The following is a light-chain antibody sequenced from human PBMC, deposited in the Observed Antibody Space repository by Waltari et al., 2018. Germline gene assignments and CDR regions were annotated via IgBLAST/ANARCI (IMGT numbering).Light chain of an antibody. CDR3: QQYNIWPWT. CDR1: QSAKTS. Sequence: EVVMTQSPATLSVSPGERVSLSCRPSQSAKTSLAWYQQTPGQAPRLPIYRASTRAAGVPDRFSGSGSGTEFTLTISSLQSEDSAIYYCQQYNIWPWTFGPGTNVDIK. V-gene: IGKV3D-15*01. CDR2: RAS. J-gene: IGKJ1*01.